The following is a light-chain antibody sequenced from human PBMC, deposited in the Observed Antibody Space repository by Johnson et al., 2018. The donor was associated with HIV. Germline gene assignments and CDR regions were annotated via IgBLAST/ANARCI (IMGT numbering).Light chain of an antibody. J-gene: IGLJ1*01. Sequence: QSVLTQPPSVSAAPGQKVTISCSGSSSNIGKNYVSWYQVLPGTAPKLLIYKNNKRPSGIPDRFSGSKSGTSATLGITGLQTGDEADYYCGTWDSSLTAVFGTGTKVTVL. CDR3: GTWDSSLTAV. V-gene: IGLV1-51*02. CDR1: SSNIGKNY. CDR2: KNN.